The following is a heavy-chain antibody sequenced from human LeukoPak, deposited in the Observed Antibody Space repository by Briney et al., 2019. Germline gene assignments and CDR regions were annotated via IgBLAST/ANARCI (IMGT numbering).Heavy chain of an antibody. CDR2: ISSSSGYR. Sequence: PGGSLRLSCAASGFTFSSYNINWVRQAPGKGLEWVSSISSSSGYRYYADSLKGRFTISRDNAKNSLYLQMNSLRVEDTAVYYCARDSSGSAGGYYFDYWGQGTLVTVSS. CDR3: ARDSSGSAGGYYFDY. V-gene: IGHV3-21*01. J-gene: IGHJ4*02. CDR1: GFTFSSYN. D-gene: IGHD3-22*01.